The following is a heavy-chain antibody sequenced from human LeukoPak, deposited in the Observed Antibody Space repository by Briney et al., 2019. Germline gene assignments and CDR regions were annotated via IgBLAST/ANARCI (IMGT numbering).Heavy chain of an antibody. CDR3: ASLDGYSHAFDY. D-gene: IGHD5-24*01. CDR2: IYYSGST. CDR1: GGSIGSYY. Sequence: SSETLSLTCTVSGGSIGSYYWSWIRQPPGKGLEWIGYIYYSGSTNYNPSLKSRVTISVDTSKNQFSLKLSSATAADTAVYYCASLDGYSHAFDYWGQGTLVTVSS. V-gene: IGHV4-59*01. J-gene: IGHJ4*02.